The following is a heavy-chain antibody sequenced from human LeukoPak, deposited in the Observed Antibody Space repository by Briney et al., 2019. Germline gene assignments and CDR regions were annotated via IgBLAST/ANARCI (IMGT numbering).Heavy chain of an antibody. J-gene: IGHJ4*02. CDR1: GYTFTSYD. Sequence: ASVKVSCKASGYTFTSYDINWVRQATGQGLEWMGWMNPNSGNTGYAQKFQGRVTMTRNTSISTAHMELSSLRSEDTAVYYCAGSGVEGGYPEEYYFDYWGQGTLVTVSS. CDR2: MNPNSGNT. V-gene: IGHV1-8*01. CDR3: AGSGVEGGYPEEYYFDY. D-gene: IGHD3-10*01.